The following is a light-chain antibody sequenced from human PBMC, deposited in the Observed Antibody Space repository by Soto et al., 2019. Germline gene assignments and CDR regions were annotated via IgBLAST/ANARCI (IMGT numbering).Light chain of an antibody. J-gene: IGKJ5*01. V-gene: IGKV3-11*01. CDR3: QQRNNWPPIT. CDR2: GAF. Sequence: PWERSTLSCSASPSVANFVAWYQQKPGQAPRLLIYGAFNRATGIPARFSGSGSGTDFTLTISSLEPEDFAVYYCQQRNNWPPITFGQGTRLEIK. CDR1: PSVANF.